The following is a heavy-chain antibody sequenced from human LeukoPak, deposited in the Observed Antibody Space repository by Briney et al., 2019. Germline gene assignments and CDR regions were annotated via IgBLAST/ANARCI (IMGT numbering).Heavy chain of an antibody. CDR3: AREPPESYRFDY. CDR1: GYTFTSYD. J-gene: IGHJ4*02. Sequence: ASVKVSRKASGYTFTSYDINWVRQATGQGLEWMGWMNPNSGNTGYAQKFQGRVTMTRNTSISTAYMELSSLRSEDTAVYYCAREPPESYRFDYWGQGAPVTVSS. V-gene: IGHV1-8*01. CDR2: MNPNSGNT. D-gene: IGHD2-2*01.